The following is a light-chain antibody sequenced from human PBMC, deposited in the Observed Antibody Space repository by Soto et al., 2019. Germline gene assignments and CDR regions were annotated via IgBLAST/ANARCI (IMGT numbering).Light chain of an antibody. CDR3: QQSFGAPRT. J-gene: IGKJ1*01. CDR2: GAY. CDR1: QSISTY. Sequence: DIQMTQSPSSLSASLGDRVTVTCRASQSISTYLNWFQQRPGKAPKLLIYGAYTLQAGVPSRFSGSGSETEFTLTISSLQPEDVAAYYCQQSFGAPRTFGQGTRVDIK. V-gene: IGKV1-39*01.